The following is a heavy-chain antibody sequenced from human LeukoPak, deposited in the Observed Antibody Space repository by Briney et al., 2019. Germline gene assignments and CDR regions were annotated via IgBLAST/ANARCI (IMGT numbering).Heavy chain of an antibody. J-gene: IGHJ4*02. V-gene: IGHV1-24*01. D-gene: IGHD6-13*01. CDR1: GDTLTELS. CDR2: FDPEDGET. CDR3: ATAWYRTAPYYFDY. Sequence: RASVKVSCKVSGDTLTELSMHWVRQAPGKGLEWMGGFDPEDGETIYAQKFQGRVTMTEDTSTDTAYMELSSLRSEDTAVYYCATAWYRTAPYYFDYWGQGTLVTVSS.